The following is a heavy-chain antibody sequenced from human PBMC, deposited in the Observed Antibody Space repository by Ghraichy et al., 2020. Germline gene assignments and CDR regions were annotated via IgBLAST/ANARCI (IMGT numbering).Heavy chain of an antibody. CDR2: TYYRSKWYN. V-gene: IGHV6-1*01. Sequence: SQTLSLTCAISGDSVSSNGAAWNWIRQSPSRGLEWLGRTYYRSKWYNDYAVSVKSRIIINPDTSKNQFSLQLNSVTPEDTAVYYCTRANYDSSGYYLVGLDYWGQGTLVTVSS. CDR1: GDSVSSNGAA. J-gene: IGHJ4*02. D-gene: IGHD3-22*01. CDR3: TRANYDSSGYYLVGLDY.